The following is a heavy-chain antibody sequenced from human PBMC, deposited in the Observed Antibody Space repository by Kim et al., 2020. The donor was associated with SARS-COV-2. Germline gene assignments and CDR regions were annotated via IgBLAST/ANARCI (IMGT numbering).Heavy chain of an antibody. V-gene: IGHV1-18*01. D-gene: IGHD1-26*01. J-gene: IGHJ4*02. CDR3: ARDRWAYCNFDY. CDR1: GYTFTSYG. Sequence: ASVKVSCEASGYTFTSYGISWVRQAPGQGLEWMGWINAYKGNTNYAQNFQGRVTMTTDTSTSTVYMELRNLRSDDTAVYYCARDRWAYCNFDYCGQGTLV. CDR2: INAYKGNT.